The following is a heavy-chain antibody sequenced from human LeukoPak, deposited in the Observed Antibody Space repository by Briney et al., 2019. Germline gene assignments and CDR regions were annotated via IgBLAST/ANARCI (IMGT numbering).Heavy chain of an antibody. D-gene: IGHD3-22*01. CDR2: IKQDGSEK. V-gene: IGHV3-7*03. CDR1: GFTFTSYW. J-gene: IGHJ4*02. Sequence: GGSLRLSCAASGFTFTSYWMSWVRQAPGKGLEWVANIKQDGSEKYYVDSVKGRFTISRDNAKKSLYLQMNSLRAEDTAVYYCATIVVVSSPLEDYWGQGTLVTVSS. CDR3: ATIVVVSSPLEDY.